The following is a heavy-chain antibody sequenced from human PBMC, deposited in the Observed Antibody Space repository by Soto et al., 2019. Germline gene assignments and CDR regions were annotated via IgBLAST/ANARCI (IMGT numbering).Heavy chain of an antibody. Sequence: QVQLVQSGAEEKKPGASVKVSCKASGYTFTSYAMHWVRQAPGQRLEWMGWINAGNGNTKYSQKYQGRVTITMDTSASTAYLELSSLSYEETAVYYCARHGSGWHYWGPGSLVTVSS. CDR1: GYTFTSYA. V-gene: IGHV1-3*05. CDR3: ARHGSGWHY. CDR2: INAGNGNT. J-gene: IGHJ4*02. D-gene: IGHD6-19*01.